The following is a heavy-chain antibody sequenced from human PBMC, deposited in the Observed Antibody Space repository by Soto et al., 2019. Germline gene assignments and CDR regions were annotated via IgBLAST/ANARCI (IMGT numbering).Heavy chain of an antibody. CDR3: ARVLKSSGWDNDVFDI. J-gene: IGHJ3*02. D-gene: IGHD6-19*01. CDR2: IDPYGSAT. CDR1: GFTFSSYW. V-gene: IGHV3-74*03. Sequence: EVQLAESGGGLVQPGGSLRLSCAASGFTFSSYWMHWVRQAPGKGLVWVSRIDPYGSATKYADSVEGRFTISRDNAKNTLYLQMDFLAVEDTAVYYCARVLKSSGWDNDVFDIWGQGTMVTVSS.